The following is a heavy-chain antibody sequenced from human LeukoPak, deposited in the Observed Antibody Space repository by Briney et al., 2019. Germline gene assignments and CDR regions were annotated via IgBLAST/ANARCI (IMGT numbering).Heavy chain of an antibody. CDR2: ISYDGSNK. V-gene: IGHV3-30*18. CDR3: AKEAIYGMDV. Sequence: PGGSLRLSCAASGFTFSSYGMHWVRQAPGKGLEWVAVISYDGSNKYYAGSVKGRFTISRDNSKNTLYLQMNSLRAEDTAVYYCAKEAIYGMDVWGQGTTVTVSS. J-gene: IGHJ6*02. CDR1: GFTFSSYG.